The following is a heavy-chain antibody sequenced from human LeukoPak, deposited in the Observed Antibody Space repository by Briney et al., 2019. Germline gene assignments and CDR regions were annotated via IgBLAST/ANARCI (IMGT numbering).Heavy chain of an antibody. V-gene: IGHV3-66*01. J-gene: IGHJ4*02. D-gene: IGHD3-3*01. CDR3: ARVGYDLWSGYYYFDY. Sequence: GGSLRLSCAASGFTVSSNYMSWVRQAPGKGLEWVSVIYSGGSTYYADSVKGRFTISRDNSKNTLYLQMNSLRAEDTAVYYCARVGYDLWSGYYYFDYWGQGTLVTVSS. CDR1: GFTVSSNY. CDR2: IYSGGST.